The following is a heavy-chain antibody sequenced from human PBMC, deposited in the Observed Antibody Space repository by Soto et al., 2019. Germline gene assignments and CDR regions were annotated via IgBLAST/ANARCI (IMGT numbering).Heavy chain of an antibody. CDR3: AKDPREDNCTKGVCYYYYYGMDV. CDR2: ISGSGGST. D-gene: IGHD2-8*01. V-gene: IGHV3-23*01. CDR1: GFTFSSYA. Sequence: GGSLRLSCAASGFTFSSYAMSWVRQAPGKGLEWVSAISGSGGSTYYADSVKGRFTISRDNSKNTLYLQMNSLRAEDTAVYYCAKDPREDNCTKGVCYYYYYGMDVWGQGTTVTVSS. J-gene: IGHJ6*02.